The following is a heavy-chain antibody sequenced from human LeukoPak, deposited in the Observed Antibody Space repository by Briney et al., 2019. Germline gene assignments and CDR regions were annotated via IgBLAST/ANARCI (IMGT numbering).Heavy chain of an antibody. Sequence: VASVKVSCKTSGYTFTNYGIGWVRQAPGHGLEWMGWISGYTGNTTYAQKFQGRVTMTTETSTSTAYMDLRSLRSDDTAVYYCTSDRYSSGWYDYWGQGTLVTVSS. D-gene: IGHD6-19*01. J-gene: IGHJ4*02. CDR2: ISGYTGNT. CDR3: TSDRYSSGWYDY. V-gene: IGHV1-18*01. CDR1: GYTFTNYG.